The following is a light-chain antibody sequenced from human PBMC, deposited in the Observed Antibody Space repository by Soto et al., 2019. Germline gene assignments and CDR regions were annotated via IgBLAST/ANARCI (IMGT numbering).Light chain of an antibody. V-gene: IGKV1-39*01. CDR3: QQSFATPIYT. CDR2: GAS. Sequence: DIQMTQSPSTLSASIGDTVTITCRASQTISTYLNWYQQKPGKAPQLLIYGASSLQSEIPSRFTGSGSGTHFTLTSTSLQPEDFAIYYCQQSFATPIYTFGQGTRLEIK. J-gene: IGKJ2*01. CDR1: QTISTY.